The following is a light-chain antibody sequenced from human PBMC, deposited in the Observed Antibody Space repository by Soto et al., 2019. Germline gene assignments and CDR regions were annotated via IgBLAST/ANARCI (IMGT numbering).Light chain of an antibody. CDR1: SSDVGGYNH. CDR2: DVT. J-gene: IGLJ1*01. V-gene: IGLV2-14*01. CDR3: VSYTSSTTYV. Sequence: QAVVTQAPSVSGTPGQRVTISCTGTSSDVGGYNHVSWYQQHPGKAPKLMIYDVTNRPSGVSNRFSGSKSGSTASLIISGLQAEDEADYYCVSYTSSTTYVFGTGTKLTVL.